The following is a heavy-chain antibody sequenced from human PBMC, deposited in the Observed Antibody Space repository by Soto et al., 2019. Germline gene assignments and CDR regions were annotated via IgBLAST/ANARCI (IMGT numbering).Heavy chain of an antibody. CDR2: IIPIFGTA. J-gene: IGHJ6*02. D-gene: IGHD1-26*01. CDR3: ARKVVGATRGYYYYGMDV. CDR1: GGTFSSYA. Sequence: QMQLVQSGAEVKKPGSSVKVSCKASGGTFSSYAISWVRQAPGQGLEWMGGIIPIFGTANYAQKFQGRVTITADESTSTAYMELSSLRSEDTAVYYCARKVVGATRGYYYYGMDVWGQGTTVTVSS. V-gene: IGHV1-69*01.